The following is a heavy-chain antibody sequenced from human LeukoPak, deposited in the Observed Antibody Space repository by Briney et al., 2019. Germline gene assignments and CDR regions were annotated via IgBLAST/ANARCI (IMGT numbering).Heavy chain of an antibody. CDR3: ARDPDYGDPY. D-gene: IGHD4/OR15-4a*01. V-gene: IGHV3-11*01. Sequence: PGGSLRLSCSASGVSFTDYYMSWFRLSPDKGREWIAYITSSGATTEYADSVKGRFTISRVNAKNSLYLQMNSLRPDDTAVYYCARDPDYGDPYWGQGTLVTVSS. CDR2: ITSSGATT. CDR1: GVSFTDYY. J-gene: IGHJ4*02.